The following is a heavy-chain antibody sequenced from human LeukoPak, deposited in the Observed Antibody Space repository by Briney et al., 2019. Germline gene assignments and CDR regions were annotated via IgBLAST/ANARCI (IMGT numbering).Heavy chain of an antibody. CDR2: ISPNSGGT. D-gene: IGHD5-24*01. CDR1: GYTLTDYY. CDR3: ARGRDGYNSVDY. J-gene: IGHJ4*02. V-gene: IGHV1-2*02. Sequence: GASVKVSCKASGYTLTDYYMHWVRQAPGQGLEWMGWISPNSGGTNYAQNFQGRVTMTRDTSVSTAYMELSSLRSDDTAVYYCARGRDGYNSVDYWGQGTLVTVSS.